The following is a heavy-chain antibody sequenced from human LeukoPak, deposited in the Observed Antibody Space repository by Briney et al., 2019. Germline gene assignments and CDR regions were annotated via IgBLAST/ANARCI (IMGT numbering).Heavy chain of an antibody. CDR2: MYYSGST. V-gene: IGHV4-31*03. CDR3: ARGGPDFWSGYYPNWFDP. Sequence: PSETLSLTCTVSDASISSGNYYWSWIRRHPGKGLEWSGYMYYSGSTYSNPSLKSRVSISVDTSKNQFSLKLNSVTAADTAVYYCARGGPDFWSGYYPNWFDPWGQGTLVTVSS. D-gene: IGHD3-3*01. J-gene: IGHJ5*02. CDR1: DASISSGNYY.